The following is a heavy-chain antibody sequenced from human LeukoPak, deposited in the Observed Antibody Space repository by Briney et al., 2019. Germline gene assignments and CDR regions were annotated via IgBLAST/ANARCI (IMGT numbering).Heavy chain of an antibody. CDR2: SRNKAKSYTT. Sequence: PGGSLRLPCAVSGFTFSDHFLDWVRQAPGKGLEWVGRSRNKAKSYTTEYAASVKGRFTISRDDSKNSLSLQMNSLKTEDTAVYYCVRVGSVAGSDYLDYWGQGTLVTVSS. CDR1: GFTFSDHF. D-gene: IGHD6-19*01. CDR3: VRVGSVAGSDYLDY. J-gene: IGHJ4*02. V-gene: IGHV3-72*01.